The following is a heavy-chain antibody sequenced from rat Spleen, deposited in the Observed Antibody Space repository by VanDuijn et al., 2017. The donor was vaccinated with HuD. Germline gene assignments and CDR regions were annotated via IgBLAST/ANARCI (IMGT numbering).Heavy chain of an antibody. CDR1: GFTFSNYD. J-gene: IGHJ2*01. CDR2: ISYDGIST. D-gene: IGHD1-12*01. Sequence: EVQLVESGGGLVQPGRSMKLSCAASGFTFSNYDMAWVRQAPTKGLDWVASISYDGISTYYRDSVKGRFTISRDNAKSTLYLQMDSLRSEDTATYYCARRGRNYYALDYWGQGVMVTVSS. V-gene: IGHV5-25*01. CDR3: ARRGRNYYALDY.